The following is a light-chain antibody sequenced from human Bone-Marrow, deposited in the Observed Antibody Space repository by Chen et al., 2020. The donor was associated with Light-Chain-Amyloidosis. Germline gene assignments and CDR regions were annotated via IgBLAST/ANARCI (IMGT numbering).Light chain of an antibody. CDR3: QVWDRSSDRPV. CDR1: NIGSTS. Sequence: SYVLTQPSSVSVAPGQTATIARGGNNIGSTSVHWSQQTPGQAPLLVVYDDSARPSGIPERLSGSNSGNTATLTISRVEAGDEADYYCQVWDRSSDRPVFGGGTKLTVL. J-gene: IGLJ3*02. CDR2: DDS. V-gene: IGLV3-21*02.